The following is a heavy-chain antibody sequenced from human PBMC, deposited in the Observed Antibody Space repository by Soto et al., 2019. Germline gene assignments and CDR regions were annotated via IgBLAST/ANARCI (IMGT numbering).Heavy chain of an antibody. J-gene: IGHJ5*02. Sequence: KPSETLSLTCAVYGGSFSGYYWSWIRQPPGKGLEWIGEINHSGSTNYNPSLKSRVTISVDTSKNQFSLKLSSVTAADTAVYYCARGRGNWNYCWFDPWGQGTLVTVSS. CDR1: GGSFSGYY. CDR3: ARGRGNWNYCWFDP. CDR2: INHSGST. V-gene: IGHV4-34*01. D-gene: IGHD1-7*01.